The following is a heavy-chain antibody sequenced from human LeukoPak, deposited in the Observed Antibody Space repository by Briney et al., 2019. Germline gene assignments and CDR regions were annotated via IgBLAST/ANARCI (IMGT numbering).Heavy chain of an antibody. J-gene: IGHJ4*02. CDR1: GFTFSSYA. D-gene: IGHD2-15*01. CDR2: ISGSGGST. Sequence: GGSLRPSCAASGFTFSSYAMSWVRQAPGKGLEWVSAISGSGGSTYYADSVKGRFTISRDNSKNTLYLQMNSLRAEDTAVYYCAKDKRVVVAVGGDYWGQGTLVTVSS. V-gene: IGHV3-23*01. CDR3: AKDKRVVVAVGGDY.